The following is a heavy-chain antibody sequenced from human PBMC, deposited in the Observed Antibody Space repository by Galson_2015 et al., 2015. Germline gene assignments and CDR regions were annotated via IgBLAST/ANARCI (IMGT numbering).Heavy chain of an antibody. CDR1: GGTFSSYA. J-gene: IGHJ4*02. V-gene: IGHV1-69*13. Sequence: SVKVSCKASGGTFSSYAISWVRQAPGQGLEWMGGIIPIFGTATYAQKFQGRVTITADESTSTAYMELSSLRSEDTAVYYCARAPGLIVGATLSYWGQGTLVTVSS. D-gene: IGHD1-26*01. CDR2: IIPIFGTA. CDR3: ARAPGLIVGATLSY.